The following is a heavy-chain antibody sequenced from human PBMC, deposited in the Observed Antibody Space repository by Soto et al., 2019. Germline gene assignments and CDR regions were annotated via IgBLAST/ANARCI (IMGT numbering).Heavy chain of an antibody. V-gene: IGHV4-31*01. J-gene: IGHJ5*02. CDR3: ARFDSGGGWFDP. Sequence: QVQLQESGPGLVKPSQTLSLTCTVSGGSISSGGYYWSWIRQHPGKGLEWIGYIYYSGSTYYNPSLKSHVTISVDTSKNQFSLKLSSVTAADTAVYYCARFDSGGGWFDPWGQGTLVTVSS. CDR1: GGSISSGGYY. D-gene: IGHD1-26*01. CDR2: IYYSGST.